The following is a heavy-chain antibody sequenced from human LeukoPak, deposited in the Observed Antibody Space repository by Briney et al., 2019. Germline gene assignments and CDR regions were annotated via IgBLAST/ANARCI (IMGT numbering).Heavy chain of an antibody. CDR2: ISGSGGST. V-gene: IGHV3-23*01. CDR1: GFTFSSYG. CDR3: AKLPSLGDCSGGSCLMMFDY. Sequence: GGSLRLSCAASGFTFSSYGMSWVRQAPGKGLEWVSAISGSGGSTYYAGSVKGRFTISRDNSKNTLYLQMNSLRAEDTAVYYCAKLPSLGDCSGGSCLMMFDYWGQGTLVTVSS. D-gene: IGHD2-15*01. J-gene: IGHJ4*02.